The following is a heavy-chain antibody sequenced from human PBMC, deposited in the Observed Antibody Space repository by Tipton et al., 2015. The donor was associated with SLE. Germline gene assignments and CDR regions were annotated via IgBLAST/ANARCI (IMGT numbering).Heavy chain of an antibody. J-gene: IGHJ2*01. CDR2: VSYSGNT. CDR1: GTSFRSYY. V-gene: IGHV4-59*08. Sequence: TLSLTCSISGTSFRSYYWSWIRQPPGQGLEWIGFVSYSGNTHYNPSLQSRLTISVDRSKNQFSLNLRSVTAADTAVYYCARRALRSGWHFDLWGRGTLVAVSS. CDR3: ARRALRSGWHFDL.